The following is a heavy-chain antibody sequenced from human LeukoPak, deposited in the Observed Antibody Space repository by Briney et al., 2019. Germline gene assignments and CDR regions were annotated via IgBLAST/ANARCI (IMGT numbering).Heavy chain of an antibody. Sequence: GGSLRLSCAASGFTVSSNYMSWVRQAPGKGLEWVSGISGSGGTTNYAESVKGRFTISRDNSKNTLYLQMSSLRAEDTAVYYCAKAGADRVLRHFDWSAWEWGQGTLVTVSS. CDR3: AKAGADRVLRHFDWSAWE. J-gene: IGHJ4*02. D-gene: IGHD3-9*01. CDR2: ISGSGGTT. V-gene: IGHV3-23*01. CDR1: GFTVSSNY.